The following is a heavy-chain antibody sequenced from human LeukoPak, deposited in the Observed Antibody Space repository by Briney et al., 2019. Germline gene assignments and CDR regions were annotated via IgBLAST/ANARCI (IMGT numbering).Heavy chain of an antibody. J-gene: IGHJ4*02. V-gene: IGHV3-23*01. D-gene: IGHD6-19*01. CDR2: ISGSGGST. CDR1: GFTFSSYA. Sequence: GGSLRLSCAASGFTFSSYAMSWVRQAPGKGLEWVSGISGSGGSTYYADSVKGRFTISRDNSKNTLYLQMNSLRAEDTAVYYWAKDPLRSGSGWYSYWGQGTLVTVSS. CDR3: AKDPLRSGSGWYSY.